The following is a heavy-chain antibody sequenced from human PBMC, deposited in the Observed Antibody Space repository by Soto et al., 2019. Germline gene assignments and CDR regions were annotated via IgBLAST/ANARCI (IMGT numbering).Heavy chain of an antibody. Sequence: QVQLVESGGGVVQPGKSLRLSCAASGFTLSSHGMHWVRQAPGKGLEWVAVISYDGSKKRYADSVKGRFTVTRDNSQNTVYLQMSSLRGDDTAVYFCARDIDTAMVSEHYSDHWGRGTLVIVSS. CDR2: ISYDGSKK. CDR3: ARDIDTAMVSEHYSDH. V-gene: IGHV3-30*03. D-gene: IGHD5-18*01. J-gene: IGHJ4*02. CDR1: GFTLSSHG.